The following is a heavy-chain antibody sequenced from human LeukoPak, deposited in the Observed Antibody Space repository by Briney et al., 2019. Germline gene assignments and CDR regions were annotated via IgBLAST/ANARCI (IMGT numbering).Heavy chain of an antibody. J-gene: IGHJ6*03. CDR3: ARVSWFPGTSYYYIDV. D-gene: IGHD1-1*01. CDR2: IHYSGNT. V-gene: IGHV4-59*01. Sequence: SETLSLTCTVSGGSISSYYWSWIRQPPGKGLVWIGYIHYSGNTNYNPSLKSRVTISVDTSKNQFSLKLSSVTAADTAVYYCARVSWFPGTSYYYIDVWGKGTTVTVSS. CDR1: GGSISSYY.